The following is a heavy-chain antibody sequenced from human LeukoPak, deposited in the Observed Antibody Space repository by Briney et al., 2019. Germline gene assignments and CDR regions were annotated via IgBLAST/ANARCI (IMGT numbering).Heavy chain of an antibody. D-gene: IGHD3-10*01. CDR2: INPNSGGT. CDR1: GYTFTGYY. CDR3: ARGAYGSGSYYPNWFDP. Sequence: ASVKVSCKASGYTFTGYYMHWVRQAPGQGLEWMGRINPNSGGTNYAQKFQGRVTMTRDTSISTAYMELSRLRSDDTAVYYCARGAYGSGSYYPNWFDPWGQGTLVTVSS. J-gene: IGHJ5*02. V-gene: IGHV1-2*06.